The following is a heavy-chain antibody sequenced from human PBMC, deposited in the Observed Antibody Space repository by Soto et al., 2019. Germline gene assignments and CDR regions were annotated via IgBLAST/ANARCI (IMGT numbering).Heavy chain of an antibody. V-gene: IGHV3-48*02. D-gene: IGHD6-19*01. J-gene: IGHJ4*02. CDR3: ARCFGSGFDY. CDR2: ISTSGATR. CDR1: GFTFSTDS. Sequence: EVQLVESGGGLVQPGGSLRLSCVASGFTFSTDSMNWVRQAPGKGLEWVAHISTSGATRYYADSVKGRFTISRDNAKTSLYLQMDSLSNEDTAVYYCARCFGSGFDYWGQGTLVTVSS.